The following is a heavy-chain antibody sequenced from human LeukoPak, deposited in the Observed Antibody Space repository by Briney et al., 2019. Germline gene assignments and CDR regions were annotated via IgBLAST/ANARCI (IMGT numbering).Heavy chain of an antibody. V-gene: IGHV1-69*13. CDR3: ARVPEASSIYYYDSSGYYP. CDR1: GGTFSSYA. Sequence: SVKVSCKASGGTFSSYATSWVRQAPGQGLEWMGGIIPIFGTANYAQKFQGRVTITADESTSTAYMELSSLRSEDTAVYYCARVPEASSIYYYDSSGYYPRGQGTLVTVSS. D-gene: IGHD3-22*01. CDR2: IIPIFGTA. J-gene: IGHJ4*02.